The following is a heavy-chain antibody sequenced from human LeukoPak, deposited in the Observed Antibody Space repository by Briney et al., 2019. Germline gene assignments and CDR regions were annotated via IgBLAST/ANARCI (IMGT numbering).Heavy chain of an antibody. CDR1: GYTFTSYG. Sequence: GASVKVSCKASGYTFTSYGISWVRQAPGQGLEWMGWINTNTGNPTYAQGFTGRFVFSLDTSVSTAYLQISSLKAEDTAVYYCARTSPDYDFWSSPFGPWGQGTLVTVSS. V-gene: IGHV7-4-1*02. CDR3: ARTSPDYDFWSSPFGP. CDR2: INTNTGNP. J-gene: IGHJ5*02. D-gene: IGHD3-3*01.